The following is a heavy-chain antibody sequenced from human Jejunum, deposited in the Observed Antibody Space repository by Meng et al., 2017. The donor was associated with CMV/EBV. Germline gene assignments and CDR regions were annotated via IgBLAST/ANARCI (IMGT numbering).Heavy chain of an antibody. J-gene: IGHJ4*02. CDR3: ARGFYENSGYHLLIDY. CDR2: ISSDGGVT. CDR1: TFSKYW. V-gene: IGHV3-74*01. Sequence: TFSKYWVHWVRQAPGKGLVWVSRISSDGGVTAYEDSVKGRFTISRDNAKNTVYLQMNSLRVEDTAVYHCARGFYENSGYHLLIDYWGQGTLVTVSS. D-gene: IGHD3-22*01.